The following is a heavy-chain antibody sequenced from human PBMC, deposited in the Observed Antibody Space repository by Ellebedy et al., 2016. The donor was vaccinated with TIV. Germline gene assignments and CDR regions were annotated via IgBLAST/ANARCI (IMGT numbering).Heavy chain of an antibody. J-gene: IGHJ4*02. CDR1: GGSFSGYY. Sequence: SETLSLTXGVYGGSFSGYYWSWIRQPPGKGLEWIGEINHSGTTNYNPSLKSRVTISVDTSKNQFSLKLSSVTAADTAIYYCARDFGGNSGQTDWGQGTPVTVSS. V-gene: IGHV4-34*01. CDR3: ARDFGGNSGQTD. D-gene: IGHD4-23*01. CDR2: INHSGTT.